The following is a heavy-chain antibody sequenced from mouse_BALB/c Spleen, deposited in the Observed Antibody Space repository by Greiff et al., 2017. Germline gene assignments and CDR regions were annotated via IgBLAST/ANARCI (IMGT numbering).Heavy chain of an antibody. CDR1: GFTFSSYG. D-gene: IGHD2-2*01. CDR3: ARWLRRYAMDY. Sequence: DVHLVESGGDLVKPGGSLKLSCAASGFTFSSYGMSWVRQTPDKRLEWVATISSGGSYTYYPDSVKGRFTISRDNAKNTLYLQMSSLKSEDTAMYYCARWLRRYAMDYWGQGSSVTVSS. CDR2: ISSGGSYT. J-gene: IGHJ4*01. V-gene: IGHV5-6*01.